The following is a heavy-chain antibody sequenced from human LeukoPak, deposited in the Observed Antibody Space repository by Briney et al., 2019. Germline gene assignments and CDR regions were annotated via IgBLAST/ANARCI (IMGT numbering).Heavy chain of an antibody. CDR1: GFTFSSYA. CDR2: ISFDGSNK. J-gene: IGHJ4*02. CDR3: ARDAPLTLRYFDY. D-gene: IGHD1-14*01. V-gene: IGHV3-30-3*01. Sequence: GGSLRLSCAASGFTFSSYAMHWVRQAPGKGLEWVVVISFDGSNKYYADSVKGRFTISRDNSKNTLYLQMNSLRAEDTASYYCARDAPLTLRYFDYWGQGTLVTVSS.